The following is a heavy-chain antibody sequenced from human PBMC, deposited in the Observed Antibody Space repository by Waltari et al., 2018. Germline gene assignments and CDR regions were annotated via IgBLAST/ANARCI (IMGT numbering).Heavy chain of an antibody. D-gene: IGHD4-17*01. CDR2: IYYSGST. J-gene: IGHJ4*02. Sequence: QLQLQESGPGLVKPSETLSLTCTVSGGSISSSSYYWGWIRQPPGKGLEWIGSIYYSGSTYYNPSLKSRVTISVDTSKNQFSLKLSSVTAADTAVYYCARHRPEGYGDYYFDYWGQGTLVTVSS. CDR3: ARHRPEGYGDYYFDY. V-gene: IGHV4-39*01. CDR1: GGSISSSSYY.